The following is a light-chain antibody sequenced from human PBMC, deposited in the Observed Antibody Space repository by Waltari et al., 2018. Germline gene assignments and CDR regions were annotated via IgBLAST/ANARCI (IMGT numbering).Light chain of an antibody. CDR3: QQYDGSVVT. Sequence: CRASQTINGSLLTWYHQKPGRAPRLLIYGASNRAPGIPDRFSGSGSGTDFTLTISRLEPEDSAVYYCQQYDGSVVTFGGGTKVEIK. V-gene: IGKV3-20*01. CDR1: QTINGSL. CDR2: GAS. J-gene: IGKJ4*01.